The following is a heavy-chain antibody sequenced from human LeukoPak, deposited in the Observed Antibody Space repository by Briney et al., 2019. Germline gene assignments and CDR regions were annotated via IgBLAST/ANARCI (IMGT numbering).Heavy chain of an antibody. CDR3: AKGRDGHLFGGDIPYGMDV. J-gene: IGHJ6*02. CDR1: GLTVSSYV. V-gene: IGHV3-23*01. Sequence: PGGSLRLSCAVSGLTVSSYVLSWVRQAPGKGLECVSRISDSGSDTYYTDSVKGRFTISRDSSKNTLYLQMNSLRADDTAVYYCAKGRDGHLFGGDIPYGMDVWRQATTVTVSS. D-gene: IGHD3-10*01. CDR2: ISDSGSDT.